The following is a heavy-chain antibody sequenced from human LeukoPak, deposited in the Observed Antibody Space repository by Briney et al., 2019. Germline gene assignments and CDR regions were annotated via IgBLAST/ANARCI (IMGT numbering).Heavy chain of an antibody. CDR3: ARDPLGGVVVASWFDP. Sequence: GASVKVSCKASGYTFTDYYMHWVQQAPGKGLEWMGRVDPEDGETIYAEKFQGRVTITADTSTDTAYMELSSLRSEDTAVYYCARDPLGGVVVASWFDPWGQGTLVTVSS. CDR2: VDPEDGET. V-gene: IGHV1-69-2*01. CDR1: GYTFTDYY. D-gene: IGHD2-15*01. J-gene: IGHJ5*02.